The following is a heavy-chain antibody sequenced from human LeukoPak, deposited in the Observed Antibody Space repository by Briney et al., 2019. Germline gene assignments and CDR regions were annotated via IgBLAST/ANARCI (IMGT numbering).Heavy chain of an antibody. Sequence: GGSLRLSCAASGFTFISFAMSWVRQTPGKGLEWVSGISGSGGSTYYADSVKGRFTISRDNSKNTLHLQMNSLTAEDTAVYYCAKDSVLRAYSCGFDFWVQGT. CDR1: GFTFISFA. D-gene: IGHD5-18*01. J-gene: IGHJ4*02. CDR3: AKDSVLRAYSCGFDF. CDR2: ISGSGGST. V-gene: IGHV3-23*01.